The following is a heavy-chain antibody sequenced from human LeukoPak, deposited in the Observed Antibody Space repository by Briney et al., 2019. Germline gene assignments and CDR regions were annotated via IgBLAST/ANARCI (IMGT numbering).Heavy chain of an antibody. J-gene: IGHJ6*02. D-gene: IGHD4-11*01. CDR1: GGSISSYY. CDR3: ARVGGSNFYNYGMDV. CDR2: IYFSGST. V-gene: IGHV4-59*01. Sequence: KSSETLSLTCTVSGGSISSYYWSWIRQSPGKGLEWIGYIYFSGSTNYNPSLKRRVTMSVVTSKNQFSLRLTSVTAADTATYYCARVGGSNFYNYGMDVWGQGTTVIVSS.